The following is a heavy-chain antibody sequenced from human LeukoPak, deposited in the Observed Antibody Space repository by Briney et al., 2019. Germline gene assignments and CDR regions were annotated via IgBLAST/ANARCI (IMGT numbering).Heavy chain of an antibody. Sequence: ASVKVSRKASGYTFTSYAMHWVRQPPGQRREGMGWINAGNGKTKYSQNFQGRVTITRDTSASTAYMELSSLRSEDTAVYYCARDDSSSYYGPGDGMDVWGKGTTVTVSS. J-gene: IGHJ6*04. CDR1: GYTFTSYA. CDR2: INAGNGKT. V-gene: IGHV1-3*01. D-gene: IGHD3-10*01. CDR3: ARDDSSSYYGPGDGMDV.